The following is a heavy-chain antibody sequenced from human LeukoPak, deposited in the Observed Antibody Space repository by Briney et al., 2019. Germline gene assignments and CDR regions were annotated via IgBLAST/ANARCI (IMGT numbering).Heavy chain of an antibody. V-gene: IGHV3-48*03. CDR1: RFTFSSYE. Sequence: PGGSLRLSCAASRFTFSSYEMNWVCQAPGKGLEWVSYISSSGSTIYYADSVRGRFSISRDNAKNSLYLQMNSLRAEDTAVYYCARAWWGEGHIASCGQGSPVTVSS. J-gene: IGHJ4*02. CDR3: ARAWWGEGHIAS. CDR2: ISSSGSTI. D-gene: IGHD2-8*02.